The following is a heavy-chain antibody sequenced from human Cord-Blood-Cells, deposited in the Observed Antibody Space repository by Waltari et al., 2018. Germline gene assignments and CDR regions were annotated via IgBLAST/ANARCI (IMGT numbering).Heavy chain of an antibody. CDR3: AKWVQDSSSSWYFDL. CDR2: ISGSGGST. Sequence: EVQLLECGGGLVQPGGSLRLSWAASGFTVGSYAMSRVAQAPGKGLEWVSAISGSGGSTYYADSVKGRFTISRDNSKNTLYLQMNSLRAEDTAVYYCAKWVQDSSSSWYFDLWGRGTLVTVSS. V-gene: IGHV3-23*01. CDR1: GFTVGSYA. J-gene: IGHJ2*01. D-gene: IGHD6-6*01.